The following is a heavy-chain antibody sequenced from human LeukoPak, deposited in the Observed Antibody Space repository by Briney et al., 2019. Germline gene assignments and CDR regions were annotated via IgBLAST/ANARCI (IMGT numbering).Heavy chain of an antibody. CDR3: AWENRDGYNKDY. J-gene: IGHJ4*02. CDR1: GYTFTSYG. Sequence: PSVKVSCKASGYTFTSYGISWVRQAPGQGLEWMGWISAYNGNTNYAQKLQGRVTMTTDTSTSTAYMELRSLRSDDTAVYYCAWENRDGYNKDYWGQGTLVTVSS. CDR2: ISAYNGNT. V-gene: IGHV1-18*01. D-gene: IGHD5-24*01.